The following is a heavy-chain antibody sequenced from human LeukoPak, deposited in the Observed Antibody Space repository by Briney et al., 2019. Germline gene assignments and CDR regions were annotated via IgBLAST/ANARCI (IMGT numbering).Heavy chain of an antibody. V-gene: IGHV4-31*03. D-gene: IGHD5-18*01. CDR1: GGSISSGGYY. Sequence: SEALSLTCTVSGGSISSGGYYWSWIRQHPGKGLEWIGYIYYSGSTYYNPSLKSRVTTSVDTSKNQFSLKLSSVTAADTAVYYCAREGRYSYGPFDYWGQGTLVTVSS. CDR2: IYYSGST. CDR3: AREGRYSYGPFDY. J-gene: IGHJ4*02.